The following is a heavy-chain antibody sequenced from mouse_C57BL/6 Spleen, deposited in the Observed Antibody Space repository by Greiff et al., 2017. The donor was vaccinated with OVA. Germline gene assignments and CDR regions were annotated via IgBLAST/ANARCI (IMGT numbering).Heavy chain of an antibody. CDR1: GFTFSSYA. CDR2: ISDGGSST. V-gene: IGHV5-4*03. D-gene: IGHD2-3*01. J-gene: IGHJ4*01. CDR3: ARSGDGYLYAMDY. Sequence: EVMLVESGGGLVKPGGSLKLSCAASGFTFSSYAMSWVRQTPEKRLEWVATISDGGSSTYYPDTVKGRFPISRDNAKNNLYLQMSHLKSEDTAMYYGARSGDGYLYAMDYWGQGTSVTVSS.